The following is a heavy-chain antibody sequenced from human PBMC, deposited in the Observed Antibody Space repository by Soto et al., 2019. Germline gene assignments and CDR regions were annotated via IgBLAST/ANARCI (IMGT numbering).Heavy chain of an antibody. J-gene: IGHJ6*03. CDR2: IYYSGST. V-gene: IGHV4-59*01. Sequence: SETLSLTCTVSGGSISSYYWSWIRQPPGKGLEWIGYIYYSGSTNYNPSLKSRVTISVDTSKNQFSLKLSSVTAADTAVYYWARMGLEWLLADYYYYMDVWGKGTTGTVSS. CDR1: GGSISSYY. CDR3: ARMGLEWLLADYYYYMDV. D-gene: IGHD3-3*01.